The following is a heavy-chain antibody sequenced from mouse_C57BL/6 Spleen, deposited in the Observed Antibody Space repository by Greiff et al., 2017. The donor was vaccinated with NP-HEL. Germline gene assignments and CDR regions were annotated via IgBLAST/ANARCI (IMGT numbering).Heavy chain of an antibody. V-gene: IGHV1-5*01. CDR3: TRATTGLYFDY. CDR2: IYPGNSDT. CDR1: GYTFTSYW. J-gene: IGHJ2*01. Sequence: EVQLQQSGTVLARPGASVKMSCKTSGYTFTSYWMHWVKQRPGQGLEWIGAIYPGNSDTSYNQKFKGKAKLTAVTSASTAYMELSSLTNEDSAVYYCTRATTGLYFDYWGQGTTLTVSS. D-gene: IGHD1-1*01.